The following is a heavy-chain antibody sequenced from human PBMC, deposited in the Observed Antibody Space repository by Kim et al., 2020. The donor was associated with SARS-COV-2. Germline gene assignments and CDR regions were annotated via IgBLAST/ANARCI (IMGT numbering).Heavy chain of an antibody. CDR3: ARGGLLTGYYTPWGYYYGMDV. D-gene: IGHD3-9*01. J-gene: IGHJ6*02. CDR1: GGSFSGYY. Sequence: SETLSLTCAVYGGSFSGYYWSWIRQPPGKGLEWIGEINHSGSTNYNPSLKSRVTISVDTSKNQFSLKLSSVTAADTAVYYCARGGLLTGYYTPWGYYYGMDVWGQGTTVTVSS. CDR2: INHSGST. V-gene: IGHV4-34*01.